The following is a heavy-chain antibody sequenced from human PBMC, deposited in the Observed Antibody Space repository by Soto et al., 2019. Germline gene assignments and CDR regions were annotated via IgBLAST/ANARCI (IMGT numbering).Heavy chain of an antibody. V-gene: IGHV3-11*01. CDR2: ISRSGSTI. CDR3: ARGYEWCTNGVCPGRFDY. CDR1: GFTFSDYY. J-gene: IGHJ4*02. D-gene: IGHD2-8*01. Sequence: GGSLRLSCAASGFTFSDYYMSWIRQAPGKGLEWVSYISRSGSTIYYADSVKGRFTISRDNAKNSLYLQMNSLRAEDTAVYYCARGYEWCTNGVCPGRFDYWGQGTLVTVSS.